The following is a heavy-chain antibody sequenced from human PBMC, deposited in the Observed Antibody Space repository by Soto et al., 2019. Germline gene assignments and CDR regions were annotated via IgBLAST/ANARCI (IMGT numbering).Heavy chain of an antibody. J-gene: IGHJ6*02. CDR2: MSFDGSYK. CDR1: GFSFSSYD. V-gene: IGHV3-30*03. D-gene: IGHD3-10*01. CDR3: ARGMIRGVVYYGVEV. Sequence: VQLVESGGGAVQPGRSLRLSCTASGFSFSSYDMHWVRQAPGEGLEWVSAMSFDGSYKHYADSVKGRFTISRDNSENTLYLQMNGLRPEDTAVYFCARGMIRGVVYYGVEVWGQGTTVTVS.